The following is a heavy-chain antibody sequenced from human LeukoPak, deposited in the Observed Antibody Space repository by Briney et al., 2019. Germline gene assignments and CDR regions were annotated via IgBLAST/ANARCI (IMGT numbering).Heavy chain of an antibody. CDR2: ISSSGSTV. D-gene: IGHD3-16*02. V-gene: IGHV3-48*03. J-gene: IGHJ4*02. CDR1: GFTFSSYA. Sequence: GGSLRLSCAASGFTFSSYAMSWVRQAPGKGLEWVSYISSSGSTVYYADSVKGRFTISRDNAKNSLYLQMNSLRAEDTAVYYCARYRSPLDYWGQGTLVTVSS. CDR3: ARYRSPLDY.